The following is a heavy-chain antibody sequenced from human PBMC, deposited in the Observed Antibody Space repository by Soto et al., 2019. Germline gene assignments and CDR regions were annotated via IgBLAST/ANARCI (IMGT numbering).Heavy chain of an antibody. Sequence: GASVKVSFKTSGYTFITSGISWVRQAPGQGLEWVGWIRPDNGNRKSAQRLQGRVTLTTDTSASTAYMELRSLTSDDTAMYYCARDTESNRYNDWGQGTLVTVSS. V-gene: IGHV1-18*01. CDR2: IRPDNGNR. CDR3: ARDTESNRYND. D-gene: IGHD1-20*01. J-gene: IGHJ1*01. CDR1: GYTFITSG.